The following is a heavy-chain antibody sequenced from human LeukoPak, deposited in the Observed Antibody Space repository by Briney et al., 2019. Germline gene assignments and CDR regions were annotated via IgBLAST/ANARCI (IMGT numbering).Heavy chain of an antibody. CDR1: GGSISSYY. Sequence: SETLSLTCTVSGGSISSYYWSWIRQPPGKGLEWIGYIYYSGSTNYNPSLKSRVTISVDTSKNQFSLKLSSVTAADTAVYYCARTMYCGGDCYPGVGDYWGQGTLVTVSS. V-gene: IGHV4-59*08. D-gene: IGHD2-21*02. CDR2: IYYSGST. CDR3: ARTMYCGGDCYPGVGDY. J-gene: IGHJ4*02.